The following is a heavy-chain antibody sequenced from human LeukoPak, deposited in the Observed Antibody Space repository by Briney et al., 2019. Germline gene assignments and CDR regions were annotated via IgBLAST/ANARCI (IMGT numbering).Heavy chain of an antibody. CDR2: IKPDGSEQ. D-gene: IGHD3-16*01. V-gene: IGHV3-7*01. CDR1: RFTFSNSW. Sequence: GGSLRLSCAASRFTFSNSWMSWVRQAPGKGLEWVANIKPDGSEQYYVDSVKGRFTISRDNAKNSLYLQMNSLRAEDTAVYYCARGRSWVDYWGQGTLVTVSS. J-gene: IGHJ4*02. CDR3: ARGRSWVDY.